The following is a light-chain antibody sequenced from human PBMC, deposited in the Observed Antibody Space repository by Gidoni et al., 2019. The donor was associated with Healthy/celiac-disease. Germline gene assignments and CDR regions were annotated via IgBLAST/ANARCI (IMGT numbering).Light chain of an antibody. CDR2: DAS. J-gene: IGKJ4*01. V-gene: IGKV3-11*01. CDR1: QSVSNY. CDR3: QQRSNWPTLT. Sequence: DIVLTQSPATLSLYPGERATLSCRASQSVSNYLAWYQQKPGQAPRLLIYDASNRATGIPARFSGSGSGTDFTLTISSLEPEDFAVYYCQQRSNWPTLTFGGGTKVEIK.